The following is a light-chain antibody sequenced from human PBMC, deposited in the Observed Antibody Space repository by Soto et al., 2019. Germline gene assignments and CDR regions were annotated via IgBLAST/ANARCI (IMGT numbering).Light chain of an antibody. J-gene: IGLJ2*01. V-gene: IGLV1-47*01. CDR3: AAWDDSLGGVV. CDR1: SSNIGSNY. CDR2: RNN. Sequence: QSVLTQPPSASGTPGQRVTISCSGSSSNIGSNYVYWYQQLPGTVPQLLIYRNNERPSGVPDRFSGSKSGTSASLAISGRRSEDEDDYYCAAWDDSLGGVVFGGGTKLTVL.